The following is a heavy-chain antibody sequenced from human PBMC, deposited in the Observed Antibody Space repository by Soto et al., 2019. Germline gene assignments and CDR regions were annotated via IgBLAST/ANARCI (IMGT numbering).Heavy chain of an antibody. CDR1: GGTFSSYA. Sequence: SVKVSCKASGGTFSSYAISWVRQAPGQGLEWMGGIIPIFGTANYAQKFQGRVTITADESTSTAYMELSSLRSEDTAVYYCASSPYYYDSSGYYEVYYYYGMDVWGQGTTVTVSS. CDR2: IIPIFGTA. V-gene: IGHV1-69*13. J-gene: IGHJ6*02. D-gene: IGHD3-22*01. CDR3: ASSPYYYDSSGYYEVYYYYGMDV.